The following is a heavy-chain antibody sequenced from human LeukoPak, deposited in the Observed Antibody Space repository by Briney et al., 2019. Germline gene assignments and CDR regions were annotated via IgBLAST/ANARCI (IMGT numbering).Heavy chain of an antibody. CDR3: ASSGSSWNDAFDI. J-gene: IGHJ3*02. V-gene: IGHV1-2*02. D-gene: IGHD6-13*01. CDR2: INPNSGGT. Sequence: GASVKVSCKASGYTFTGYYMHWVRQAAGQGLEWMGWINPNSGGTNYAQKFQGRVTMTRATSISTAYMELSRLRSDDTAVYYCASSGSSWNDAFDIWGQGTMVTVSS. CDR1: GYTFTGYY.